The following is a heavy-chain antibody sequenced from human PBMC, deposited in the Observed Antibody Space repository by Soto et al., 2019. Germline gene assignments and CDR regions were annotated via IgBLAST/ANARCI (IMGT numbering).Heavy chain of an antibody. D-gene: IGHD2-2*02. CDR1: GGSISSYY. CDR2: IYYSGST. CDR3: ARASRIPDWAPNYMDV. Sequence: SETLSLTCTVSGGSISSYYWSWIRQPPGKGLEWIGYIYYSGSTNYNPSLKSRVTISVDTSKNQFSLKLSSVTAADTAVYYCARASRIPDWAPNYMDVWGKGTTVTVSS. J-gene: IGHJ6*03. V-gene: IGHV4-59*01.